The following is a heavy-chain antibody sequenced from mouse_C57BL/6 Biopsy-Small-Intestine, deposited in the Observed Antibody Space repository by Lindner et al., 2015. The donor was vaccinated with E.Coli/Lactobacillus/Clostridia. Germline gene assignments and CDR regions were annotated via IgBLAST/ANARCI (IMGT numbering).Heavy chain of an antibody. J-gene: IGHJ4*01. V-gene: IGHV1-84*02. D-gene: IGHD4-1*01. CDR3: ARVGLDTTFGVILIGGFDF. CDR1: GYTFSNFA. Sequence: SVKVSCKASGYTFSNFAMHWVRQAPGQRLEWMGWINPGNGKTKYSQTFQDRVTFTRDTSASTAYMELSSLRSEDTAVYYCARVGLDTTFGVILIGGFDFWGQGALVTVSS. CDR2: INPGNGKT.